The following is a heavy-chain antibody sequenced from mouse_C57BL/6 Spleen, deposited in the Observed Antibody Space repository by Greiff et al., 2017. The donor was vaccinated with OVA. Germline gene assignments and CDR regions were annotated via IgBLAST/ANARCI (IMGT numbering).Heavy chain of an antibody. J-gene: IGHJ2*01. CDR2: ISYDGSN. Sequence: EVKLQESGPGLVKPSQSLSLTCSVTGYSITSGYYWNWIRQFPGNKLEWMGYISYDGSNNYNPSLKNRISITRDTSKNQFFLKLNSVTTEDTATYYCARIVSWYYFDYWGQGTTLTVSS. V-gene: IGHV3-6*01. CDR3: ARIVSWYYFDY. CDR1: GYSITSGYY. D-gene: IGHD6-2*01.